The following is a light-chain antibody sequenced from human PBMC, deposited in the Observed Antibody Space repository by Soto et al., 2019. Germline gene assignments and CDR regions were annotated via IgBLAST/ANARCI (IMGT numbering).Light chain of an antibody. J-gene: IGLJ2*01. V-gene: IGLV2-14*01. CDR1: SSDVGGYNY. CDR3: NSYTSSRSVVL. Sequence: QSVLTQPASVSGSPGQSITISCTGTSSDVGGYNYVSWYQQHPGKAPKLMIYEVINRPSGVSNRFSGSKSGNTASLTISGLQAEDEADYYCNSYTSSRSVVLFGGGTKLTVL. CDR2: EVI.